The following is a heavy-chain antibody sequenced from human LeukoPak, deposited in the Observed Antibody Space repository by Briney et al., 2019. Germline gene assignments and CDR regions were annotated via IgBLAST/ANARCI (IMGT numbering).Heavy chain of an antibody. CDR1: GGTFSSYA. CDR3: ARGCGRKCGYCYYMDV. V-gene: IGHV1-69*05. D-gene: IGHD2-15*01. CDR2: IIPIFGTA. Sequence: EASVKVSCKASGGTFSSYAISWVRQAPGQGLEWMGRIIPIFGTANYAQKFQGRVTMTRNTSISTAYMELSSLRSEDTAVYYCARGCGRKCGYCYYMDVWGKGTTVTVSS. J-gene: IGHJ6*03.